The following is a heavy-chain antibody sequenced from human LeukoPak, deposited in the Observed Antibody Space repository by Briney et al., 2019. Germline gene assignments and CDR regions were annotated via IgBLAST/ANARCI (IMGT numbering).Heavy chain of an antibody. J-gene: IGHJ6*03. CDR3: AKDLWGVRAYYMDV. CDR1: GFTFSSYG. CDR2: IRYDGSNK. Sequence: GGSLRLSCAASGFTFSSYGRHWVRQAPGKGREWGAFIRYDGSNKDYADSVKGRFTISRDNSKNTLYLQMNSLRAGDTAVYYCAKDLWGVRAYYMDVWGKGTTVTVSS. V-gene: IGHV3-30*02. D-gene: IGHD3-10*01.